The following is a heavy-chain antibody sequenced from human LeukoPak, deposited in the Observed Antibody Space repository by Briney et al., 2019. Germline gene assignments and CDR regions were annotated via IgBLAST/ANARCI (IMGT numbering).Heavy chain of an antibody. CDR3: ARVGDLWSGGYGMDV. CDR2: INWNGGST. D-gene: IGHD3-10*01. V-gene: IGHV3-20*01. CDR1: GFTFDDYG. J-gene: IGHJ6*02. Sequence: GGSLRLSCAASGFTFDDYGMSWVRQAPGKGLEWVSGINWNGGSTGYADSVKGRFTISRDNAKNSLYLQMNSLRAEDTALYHCARVGDLWSGGYGMDVWGQGTTVTVSS.